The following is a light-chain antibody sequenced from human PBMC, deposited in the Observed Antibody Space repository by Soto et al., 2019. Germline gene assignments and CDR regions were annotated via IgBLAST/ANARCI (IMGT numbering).Light chain of an antibody. V-gene: IGKV1-9*01. CDR2: AAS. CDR3: QQLNSYRYT. J-gene: IGKJ2*01. Sequence: DIQLTQSPSFLSASVGDRVTITCRASQGISSYLAWYQQKPGKAPKLLIYAASTLQSGVPSRFSGSGSGTEFTLTTSSLQPEDCATYYCQQLNSYRYTFGQGTKLAIK. CDR1: QGISSY.